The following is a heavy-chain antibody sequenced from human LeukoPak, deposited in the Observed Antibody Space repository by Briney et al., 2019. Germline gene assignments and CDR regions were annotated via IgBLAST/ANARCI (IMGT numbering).Heavy chain of an antibody. V-gene: IGHV3-73*01. D-gene: IGHD3-9*01. CDR1: GFTFSGSA. CDR2: IRSKANSYAT. CDR3: TRDFDWQYTFDP. Sequence: GGSLRLSCAASGFTFSGSAMHWVRQASGKGLEWVGRIRSKANSYATAYAASVKGRFTISRDDSKNTAYLQMNSLKTEDTAVYYCTRDFDWQYTFDPWGQGTLVTVSS. J-gene: IGHJ5*02.